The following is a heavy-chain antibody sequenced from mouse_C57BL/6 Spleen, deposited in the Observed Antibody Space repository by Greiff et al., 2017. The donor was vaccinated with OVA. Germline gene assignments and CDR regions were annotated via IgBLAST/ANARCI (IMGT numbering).Heavy chain of an antibody. Sequence: EVKLVESGGGLVKPGGSLKLSCAASGFTFSDYGMHWVRQAPEKGLEWVAYISSGSSTIYYADTVKGRFTISRDNAKNTLFLQMTSLRSEDTAMYYCARIYGNYDWYFDVWGTGTTVTVSS. CDR1: GFTFSDYG. CDR3: ARIYGNYDWYFDV. V-gene: IGHV5-17*01. CDR2: ISSGSSTI. J-gene: IGHJ1*03. D-gene: IGHD2-1*01.